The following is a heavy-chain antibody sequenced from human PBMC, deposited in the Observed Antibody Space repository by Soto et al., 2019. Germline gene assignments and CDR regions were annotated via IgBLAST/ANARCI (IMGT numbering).Heavy chain of an antibody. Sequence: EVQVVESGGGLVQPGGSLRLSCAASGFTFGIHWMTWVRQVPGKGLEWVANINQDGSDKYYVDSVKGRFIISRDNAKDSXYXXXXXXXXXXXAVYYCATSMRHTLDPWGQGTLVTVS. CDR3: ATSMRHTLDP. V-gene: IGHV3-7*01. J-gene: IGHJ5*02. CDR2: INQDGSDK. CDR1: GFTFGIHW. D-gene: IGHD2-21*01.